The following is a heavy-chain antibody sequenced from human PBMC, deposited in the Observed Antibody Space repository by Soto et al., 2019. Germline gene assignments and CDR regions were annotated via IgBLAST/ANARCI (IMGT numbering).Heavy chain of an antibody. D-gene: IGHD3-22*01. CDR3: ARVAESSGYPLDY. J-gene: IGHJ4*02. V-gene: IGHV4-59*01. CDR2: FYDGNT. Sequence: SETLSLTCTVSGGSISTYYWSWIRQPPGKGLEWIGYFYDGNTSYNPSLKSRVTISADTSKKKFYLKLSSVTAADTAMYYCARVAESSGYPLDYWGPGILVPVSP. CDR1: GGSISTYY.